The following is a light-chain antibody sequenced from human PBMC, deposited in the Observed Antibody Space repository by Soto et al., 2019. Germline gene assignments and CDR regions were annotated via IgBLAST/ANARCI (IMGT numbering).Light chain of an antibody. CDR2: GAS. CDR1: QSVNSNY. J-gene: IGKJ1*01. V-gene: IGKV3-20*01. Sequence: PGDRATLSCMASQSVNSNYLAWYQRKPGQAPRLLIYGASNRATDIPYRFSASGSGTDFTLTITRLEAEDFAVYYCQQYDSTPPTFGQGTKVEVK. CDR3: QQYDSTPPT.